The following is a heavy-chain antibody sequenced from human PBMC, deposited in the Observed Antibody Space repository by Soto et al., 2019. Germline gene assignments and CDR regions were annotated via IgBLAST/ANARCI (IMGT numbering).Heavy chain of an antibody. Sequence: EVQLLESGGGLVQPGGSLRLSCAASGFTFSSYAMSWVRQAPGKGLEWVSAISGSGGSTYYADSVKGRFTISRDNSKNTLYLQMNSLRAEDTAVDYCASSLCYYYGMDVWGQGTTVTVS. CDR2: ISGSGGST. CDR3: ASSLCYYYGMDV. CDR1: GFTFSSYA. V-gene: IGHV3-23*01. J-gene: IGHJ6*02. D-gene: IGHD2-15*01.